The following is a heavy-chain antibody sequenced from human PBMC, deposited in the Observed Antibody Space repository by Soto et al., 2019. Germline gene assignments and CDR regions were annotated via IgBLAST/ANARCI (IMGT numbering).Heavy chain of an antibody. D-gene: IGHD3-16*01. Sequence: QVQLQESGPGLVKPSQTLSLTCAVSGGSITSGRYHWSWIRQHPEKGLEWIGYSPYSGSTYYNPSLKSRVTISLDTSESQFSLRLGSVTAADSAVYFCARVRGLGLFDYWGQGTLVTVSS. CDR2: SPYSGST. V-gene: IGHV4-31*11. CDR3: ARVRGLGLFDY. CDR1: GGSITSGRYH. J-gene: IGHJ4*02.